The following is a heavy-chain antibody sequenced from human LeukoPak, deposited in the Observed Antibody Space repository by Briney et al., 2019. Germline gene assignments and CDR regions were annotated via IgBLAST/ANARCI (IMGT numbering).Heavy chain of an antibody. J-gene: IGHJ5*01. Sequence: SETLSLTCAVYGGSFSGYYWSWIRQPPGKGLEWIGEINHSGSTNYNPSLKSRVTISVETSKNQFSLKLSSVTAADTAVYYCARAEVDVVVPAAPAIGWFDPWGQETLVTVSS. D-gene: IGHD2-2*01. CDR1: GGSFSGYY. CDR3: ARAEVDVVVPAAPAIGWFDP. CDR2: INHSGST. V-gene: IGHV4-34*01.